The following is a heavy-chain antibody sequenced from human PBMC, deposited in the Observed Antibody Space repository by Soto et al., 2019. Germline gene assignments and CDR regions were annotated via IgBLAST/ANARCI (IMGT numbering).Heavy chain of an antibody. D-gene: IGHD4-4*01. V-gene: IGHV5-51*01. Sequence: XDSLKISRKASGYSFTTYWIALVRQMPGKGLEWMGIINPGDSDIRYSPSFQGQVTISADNSVSTAYLQWSSLKASDTAMYYCARHEQFYYYYYGMDVWGQGTAVTVSS. CDR3: ARHEQFYYYYYGMDV. J-gene: IGHJ6*02. CDR2: INPGDSDI. CDR1: GYSFTTYW.